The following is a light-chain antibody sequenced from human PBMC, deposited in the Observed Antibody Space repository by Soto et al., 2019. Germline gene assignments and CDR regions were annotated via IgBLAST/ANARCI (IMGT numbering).Light chain of an antibody. CDR2: DAS. J-gene: IGKJ4*01. CDR1: QSVGSY. Sequence: EIALTQSPDTLSLSPGESATLSCRASQSVGSYFAWYQQNPGQAPRLLIFDASNRATGIPDRFSGSGSGTDFTLTISSLEPEDFAVDYCQQRSDWPPQLTFGGGTRVEI. V-gene: IGKV3-11*01. CDR3: QQRSDWPPQLT.